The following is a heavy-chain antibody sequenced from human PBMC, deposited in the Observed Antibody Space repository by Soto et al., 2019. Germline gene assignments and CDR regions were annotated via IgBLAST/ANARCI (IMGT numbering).Heavy chain of an antibody. CDR1: GYSFTSYW. CDR2: IYPGDTET. Sequence: GEALKISCKGSGYSFTSYWIGGVRQMPEKGTEWMGIIYPGDTETRYSASFQGQVTISAEKSISTSYLQWSSLKASDPAMYYCARHRYSSSWYFDYLGQGTLVTVSS. D-gene: IGHD6-13*01. J-gene: IGHJ4*02. CDR3: ARHRYSSSWYFDY. V-gene: IGHV5-51*01.